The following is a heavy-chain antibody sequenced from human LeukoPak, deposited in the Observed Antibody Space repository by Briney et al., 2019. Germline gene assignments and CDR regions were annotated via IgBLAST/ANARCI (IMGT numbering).Heavy chain of an antibody. J-gene: IGHJ3*02. Sequence: SETLSLTCTVSGGSVSSGSYYWSWIRQPPGKGLEWIGYVYYHGGTNYNPSLKSRVTISVDTSKNQFSLKLSSVTAADTAVYYCARVAHDAFDIWGQGTMVTVSS. CDR1: GGSVSSGSYY. CDR2: VYYHGGT. V-gene: IGHV4-61*01. CDR3: ARVAHDAFDI.